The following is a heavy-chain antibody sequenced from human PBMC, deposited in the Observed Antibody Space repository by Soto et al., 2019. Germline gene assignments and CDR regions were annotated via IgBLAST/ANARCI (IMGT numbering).Heavy chain of an antibody. CDR1: GFSLSTSGVG. CDR2: IYADDDK. J-gene: IGHJ5*02. D-gene: IGHD3-9*01. V-gene: IGHV2-5*02. Sequence: QITLKESGPTLVKPTQTLTLTCSFSGFSLSTSGVGVGWIRQPPGKALEWLAVIYADDDKRYNPSLKRRLTIATNTSKTQSSLTMTNMDPVTTDTYYWAHRRMNYNNMTDYYQKWFDRWGQGPVVTVPS. CDR3: AHRRMNYNNMTDYYQKWFDR.